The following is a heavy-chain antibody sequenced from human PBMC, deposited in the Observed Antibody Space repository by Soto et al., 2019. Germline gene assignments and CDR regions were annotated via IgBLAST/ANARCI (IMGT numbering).Heavy chain of an antibody. Sequence: GGSLRLSCAASGFTFSSYGMHWVRQAPGKGLEWVAAISDSGSNKYYIDSVKGRFTISRDNSKSTLYLQMNSLRAEDTAIYYCAKLGSSSWSPHYYFDYWGQGTLVTVSS. CDR3: AKLGSSSWSPHYYFDY. D-gene: IGHD2-2*01. V-gene: IGHV3-33*06. CDR1: GFTFSSYG. CDR2: ISDSGSNK. J-gene: IGHJ4*02.